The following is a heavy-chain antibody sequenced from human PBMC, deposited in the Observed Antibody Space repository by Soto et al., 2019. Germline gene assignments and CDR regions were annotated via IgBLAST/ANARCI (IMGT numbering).Heavy chain of an antibody. J-gene: IGHJ5*01. V-gene: IGHV4-30-2*01. D-gene: IGHD2-15*01. CDR2: IYHSGGT. CDR1: GGSISSGGYS. CDR3: ARARIAGYCIGGSCLGHDLFDF. Sequence: SETLSLTCAVSGGSISSGGYSWSWIRQPPGKGLQWIGYIYHSGGTYYNPSLKSRVTISVDTSKNQFSLKLSSVTAADTAVYYCARARIAGYCIGGSCLGHDLFDFWGKGTLVTVSS.